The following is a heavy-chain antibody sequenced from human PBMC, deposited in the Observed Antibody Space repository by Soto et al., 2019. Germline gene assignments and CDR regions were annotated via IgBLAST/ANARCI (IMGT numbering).Heavy chain of an antibody. J-gene: IGHJ6*02. CDR1: GGSVISPGYS. Sequence: ASQTKSVTCTVFGGSVISPGYSRGWIRQPPGRGLERLGYIYHSGNTYYSPSLKSRVPISIDRSKNHCSLKLSSVTAADTAVYYCARENCTTIRGVQVHYGLDVWGPGTTVTGSS. CDR3: ARENCTTIRGVQVHYGLDV. CDR2: IYHSGNT. V-gene: IGHV4-30-2*01. D-gene: IGHD3-10*01.